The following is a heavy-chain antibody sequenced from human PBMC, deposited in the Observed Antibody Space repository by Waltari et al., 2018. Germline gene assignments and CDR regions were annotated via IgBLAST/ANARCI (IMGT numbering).Heavy chain of an antibody. V-gene: IGHV3-13*01. CDR2: IGRGGDT. J-gene: IGHJ3*02. Sequence: EVQLVESGGDLVQPGGSLRRSGAASGIPFSNYDMHWVRQGTGEGLEWVSAIGRGGDTYYSDSVRGRFTISRENAKNSLYLQMNTLRDGDTAVYFCATEVKDDISRGWAFDIWGQGTMVTVSS. CDR1: GIPFSNYD. CDR3: ATEVKDDISRGWAFDI. D-gene: IGHD6-19*01.